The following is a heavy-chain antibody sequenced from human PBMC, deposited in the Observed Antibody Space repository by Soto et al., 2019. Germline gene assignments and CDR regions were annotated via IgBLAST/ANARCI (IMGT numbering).Heavy chain of an antibody. CDR2: IYYSGST. CDR1: GGSISSYY. D-gene: IGHD4-17*01. Sequence: QVQLQESGPGLVKPSETLSLTCTVSGGSISSYYWSWIRQPPGKGLEWIGYIYYSGSTNYNPSLKSRVTISVDTSKNQFSLKLSSVTAADTAVYYCARVTHDYGDTNHFDYWGQGTLVTVSS. V-gene: IGHV4-59*01. CDR3: ARVTHDYGDTNHFDY. J-gene: IGHJ4*02.